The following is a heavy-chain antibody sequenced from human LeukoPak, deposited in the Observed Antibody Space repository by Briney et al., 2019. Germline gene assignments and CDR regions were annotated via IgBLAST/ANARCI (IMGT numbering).Heavy chain of an antibody. CDR2: IIPILGIA. V-gene: IGHV1-69*04. Sequence: ASVKVSCKASGGTFSSYAISWVRQAPGQGLEWMGRIIPILGIANYAQKFQGRVTITADTSTSTAYMELRSLRSDDTAVYYCARLSSSWSVYFFDYWGQGTLVTVSS. CDR1: GGTFSSYA. D-gene: IGHD6-13*01. CDR3: ARLSSSWSVYFFDY. J-gene: IGHJ4*02.